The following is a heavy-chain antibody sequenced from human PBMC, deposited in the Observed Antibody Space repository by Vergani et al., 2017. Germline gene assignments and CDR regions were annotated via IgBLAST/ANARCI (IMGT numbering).Heavy chain of an antibody. CDR1: GYAFTSHH. Sequence: QVQLVQSGAEVKKPGASVKVSCKASGYAFTSHHLQWVRQAPGQGFEWMGIINPSDGTTSYAQRFQGRVTLTRDTSTSTVYMELRSLRSDDTAIYYCALYGVKPNSNWFDPWGHGTLVSVSS. D-gene: IGHD1-14*01. V-gene: IGHV1-46*01. CDR2: INPSDGTT. J-gene: IGHJ5*02. CDR3: ALYGVKPNSNWFDP.